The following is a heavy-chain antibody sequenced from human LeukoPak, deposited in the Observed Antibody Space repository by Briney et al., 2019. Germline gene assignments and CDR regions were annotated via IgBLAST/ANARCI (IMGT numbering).Heavy chain of an antibody. J-gene: IGHJ5*02. Sequence: GGSLRLSCAASGFTFRDYTMNWVRQSPGKGLQWVSYVSFGSSYISYADSLKGRFTISRDNAKNSLYLQMNSLRVEDTAVYHCARGLASSNWPHWFDPWGQGTLVSVSS. CDR1: GFTFRDYT. CDR3: ARGLASSNWPHWFDP. D-gene: IGHD6-13*01. CDR2: VSFGSSYI. V-gene: IGHV3-21*01.